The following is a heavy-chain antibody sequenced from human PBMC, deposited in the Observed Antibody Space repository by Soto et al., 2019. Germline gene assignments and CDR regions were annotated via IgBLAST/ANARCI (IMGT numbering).Heavy chain of an antibody. CDR3: AARSGYCHFQNVYCFYAMDV. CDR1: GFSLSSSGVG. Sequence: QITLKESGPALVKPTETLTLTCTFSGFSLSSSGVGVGWIRQTPGKALEWLALIDCDDDKWFSPSLKTRLTVTKDASKNQVVLTTNNMAPLETATYYCAARSGYCHFQNVYCFYAMDVWGQGSTFTVS. CDR2: IDCDDDK. V-gene: IGHV2-5*02. D-gene: IGHD2-15*01. J-gene: IGHJ6*02.